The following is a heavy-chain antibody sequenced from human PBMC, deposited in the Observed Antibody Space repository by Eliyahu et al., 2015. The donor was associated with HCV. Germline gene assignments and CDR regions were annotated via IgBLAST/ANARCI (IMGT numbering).Heavy chain of an antibody. CDR1: GFTFXXYS. D-gene: IGHD1-26*01. CDR3: ASTIVGVLYYYGMDV. J-gene: IGHJ6*02. CDR2: ISSTSSYI. Sequence: EVQLVESGGGLVKPGGSLRLSCXXSGFTFXXYSMHWVRQAPGKGLEWGSCISSTSSYIYYADSVKGRFTISRDNAKNSLYLQMNSLRAEDTAVYYCASTIVGVLYYYGMDVWGQGTTVTVSS. V-gene: IGHV3-21*01.